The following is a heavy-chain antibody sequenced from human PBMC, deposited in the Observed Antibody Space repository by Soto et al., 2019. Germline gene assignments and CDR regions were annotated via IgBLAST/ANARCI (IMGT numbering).Heavy chain of an antibody. D-gene: IGHD4-17*01. CDR1: GFTFSDHY. V-gene: IGHV3-72*01. J-gene: IGHJ4*02. CDR3: ARELMTTVTFFDY. CDR2: TRNKANSYAT. Sequence: ESGGGLVQPGGSLRLSCAVSGFTFSDHYIDWVRQAPGKGLEWVGRTRNKANSYATEYAASVKGRFTISRDDSKNSLYLQMNSLKTEDTAVYYCARELMTTVTFFDYWGRGTLVTVSS.